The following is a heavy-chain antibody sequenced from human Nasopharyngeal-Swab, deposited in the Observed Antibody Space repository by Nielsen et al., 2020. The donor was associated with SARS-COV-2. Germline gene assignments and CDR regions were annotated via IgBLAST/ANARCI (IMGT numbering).Heavy chain of an antibody. CDR1: SGSISSSSYY. CDR2: IYYSGST. Sequence: GSLRLSCTVSSGSISSSSYYWGWIRQPPGKGLEWIGSIYYSGSTYYNPSLKSRVTISVDTSKNQFSLKLSSVTAADTAVYYCAREGGYDPLTDAFDIWGQGTMVTVSS. J-gene: IGHJ3*02. V-gene: IGHV4-39*07. CDR3: AREGGYDPLTDAFDI. D-gene: IGHD3-16*01.